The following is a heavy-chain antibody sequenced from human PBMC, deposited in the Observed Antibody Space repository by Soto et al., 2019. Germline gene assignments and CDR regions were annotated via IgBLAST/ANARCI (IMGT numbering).Heavy chain of an antibody. V-gene: IGHV3-11*05. J-gene: IGHJ4*02. CDR3: VKDVVFWP. CDR2: INSRSSST. CDR1: GFTFSDYY. D-gene: IGHD2-15*01. Sequence: GGSLRLSCAASGFTFSDYYMSGIRQAPGKGLGWVSYINSRSSSTNYADSVKGRFTISRDNAKNLLYLQMSSLTVEDTAVYYCVKDVVFWPWGQGTLVTVSS.